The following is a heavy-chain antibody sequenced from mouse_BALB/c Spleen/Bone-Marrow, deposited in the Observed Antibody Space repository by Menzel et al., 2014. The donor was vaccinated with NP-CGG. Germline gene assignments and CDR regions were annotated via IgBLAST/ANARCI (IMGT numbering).Heavy chain of an antibody. CDR2: IRNKANGYTT. D-gene: IGHD2-14*01. CDR1: GFTFTDYY. Sequence: EVKLMESGGGLVQPGGSLRLSCATPGFTFTDYYMSWVRQPPGKALEWLGFIRNKANGYTTEYSASVKGRFTISRDNSQSILYLQMNTLRAEDSATYYCARDRRYDLAWFAYWGQGTLVTVSA. V-gene: IGHV7-3*02. CDR3: ARDRRYDLAWFAY. J-gene: IGHJ3*01.